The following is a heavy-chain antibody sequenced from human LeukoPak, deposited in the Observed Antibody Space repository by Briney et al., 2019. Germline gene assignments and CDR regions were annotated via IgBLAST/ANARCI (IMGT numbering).Heavy chain of an antibody. CDR2: INPSGGST. V-gene: IGHV1-46*01. CDR3: ARGGYYYDSSGYLVY. CDR1: GYTFTSYY. D-gene: IGHD3-22*01. J-gene: IGHJ4*02. Sequence: ASVKVSCTASGYTFTSYYMHWVRQAPGQGLEWMGIINPSGGSTSYAQKFQGRVTMTRDMSTSTVYMELSSVRSEDTAVYYCARGGYYYDSSGYLVYWGQGTLVTVSS.